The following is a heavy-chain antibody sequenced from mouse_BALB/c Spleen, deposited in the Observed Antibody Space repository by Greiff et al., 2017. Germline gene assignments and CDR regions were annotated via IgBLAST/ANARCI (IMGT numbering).Heavy chain of an antibody. CDR3: TREGKLGGYFDY. CDR1: GFTFSSYT. Sequence: DVMLVESGGGLVKPGGSLKLSCAASGFTFSSYTMSWVRQTPEKRLEWVATISSGGSYTYYPDSVKGRFTISRDNAKNTLYLQMSSLKSEDTAMYYCTREGKLGGYFDYWGQGTTRTVSS. V-gene: IGHV5-6-4*01. CDR2: ISSGGSYT. J-gene: IGHJ2*01. D-gene: IGHD4-1*01.